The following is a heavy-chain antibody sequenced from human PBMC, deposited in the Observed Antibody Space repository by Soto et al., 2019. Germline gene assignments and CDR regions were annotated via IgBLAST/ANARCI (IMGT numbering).Heavy chain of an antibody. V-gene: IGHV1-18*01. CDR2: ISAYNGNT. CDR3: ARGGRAVAGKGVGYYSYMDV. CDR1: GYTFTSYG. J-gene: IGHJ6*03. D-gene: IGHD6-13*01. Sequence: QVQLVQSGAEVKKPGASVKVSCKASGYTFTSYGISWVRQAPGQGLEWMGWISAYNGNTNYAQNLQGRVTMTTDTSTSTDYMERRSMRTDDAAVYYWARGGRAVAGKGVGYYSYMDVWGKGTTVTVSS.